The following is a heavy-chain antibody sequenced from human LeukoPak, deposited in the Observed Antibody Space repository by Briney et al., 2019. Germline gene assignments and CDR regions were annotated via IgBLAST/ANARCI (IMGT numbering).Heavy chain of an antibody. CDR2: IDSSGGYM. J-gene: IGHJ4*02. CDR1: GFTFNTYS. Sequence: GGSLRLSCEASGFTFNTYSMNWARQAPGKGLECVSSIDSSGGYMFYADSVKGRFIISRDNAKDSLYLQMNSLRVEDTAVYYCLRGDRRDYWGQGTLVTVSS. CDR3: LRGDRRDY. V-gene: IGHV3-21*06.